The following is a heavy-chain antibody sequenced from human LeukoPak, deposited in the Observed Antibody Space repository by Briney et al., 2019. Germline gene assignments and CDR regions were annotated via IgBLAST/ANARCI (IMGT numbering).Heavy chain of an antibody. D-gene: IGHD3-22*01. CDR1: GFTFSSYA. V-gene: IGHV3-23*01. CDR3: AKQSLYDSSGHFHY. J-gene: IGHJ4*02. CDR2: ISASGDRT. Sequence: PGGSLRLSCAASGFTFSSYAMSWVRQAPGKGLEWVSGISASGDRTYYADSVKGRFTISRDNSKNTLFLRMNSLRAEDTAVYFCAKQSLYDSSGHFHYWGQGTLVTVSS.